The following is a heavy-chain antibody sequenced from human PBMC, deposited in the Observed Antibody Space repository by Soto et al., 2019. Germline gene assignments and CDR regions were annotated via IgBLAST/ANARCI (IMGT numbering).Heavy chain of an antibody. CDR1: GFTFSNYG. CDR2: VSSDGSKK. V-gene: IGHV3-30*03. Sequence: GGSLRLSCAASGFTFSNYGMNWVRQAPGKGLEWVAVVSSDGSKKYYVDSVKGRFTISRDNSKNTLFLQMDSLTGEDTAVYYCATDGPGKQSLVGYFFDYCGQGTSVTVSS. J-gene: IGHJ4*02. D-gene: IGHD6-19*01. CDR3: ATDGPGKQSLVGYFFDY.